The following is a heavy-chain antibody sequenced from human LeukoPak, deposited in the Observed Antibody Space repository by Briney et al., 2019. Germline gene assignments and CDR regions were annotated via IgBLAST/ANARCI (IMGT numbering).Heavy chain of an antibody. J-gene: IGHJ4*02. Sequence: GGSLRLSCAASGLTVSSNYISWVRQAPGKGLEWVSIIYSGGSAYYAAYPKGRFSISRDTSKNTLYPQMNSLSPEDTAVYYCASATQSDLLKAYFDYWGRGTLVTVSS. CDR2: IYSGGSA. CDR3: ASATQSDLLKAYFDY. V-gene: IGHV3-53*01. CDR1: GLTVSSNY. D-gene: IGHD2-15*01.